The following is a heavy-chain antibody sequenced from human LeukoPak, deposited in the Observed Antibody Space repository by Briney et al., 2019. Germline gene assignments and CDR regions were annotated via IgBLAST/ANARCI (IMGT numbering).Heavy chain of an antibody. V-gene: IGHV3-15*01. Sequence: GGSLRLSCAASGFTFSNAWMSWVRQAPGKGLGWVGRIKRKSEGGTTDYAAPVKGRFTISRDDSKNTLYLQMNSLKIEDTAVYYCSTDEWSWGQGTPVTVSS. J-gene: IGHJ5*02. D-gene: IGHD3-3*01. CDR2: IKRKSEGGTT. CDR3: STDEWS. CDR1: GFTFSNAW.